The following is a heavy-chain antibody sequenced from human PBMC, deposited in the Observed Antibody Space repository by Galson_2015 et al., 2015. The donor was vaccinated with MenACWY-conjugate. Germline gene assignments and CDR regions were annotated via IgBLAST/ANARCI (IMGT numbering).Heavy chain of an antibody. CDR3: AKEERGSYSRTPYGMDV. D-gene: IGHD1-26*01. V-gene: IGHV3-23*01. CDR2: ISATGGST. J-gene: IGHJ6*02. Sequence: SLRLSCAGSGFTFSDYAMTWVRQAPEKGLEWVSGISATGGSTYYADSVKGRFTISRDNSKNTLYLQVNSLRAEDTALYYCAKEERGSYSRTPYGMDVWGQGTTVTVSS. CDR1: GFTFSDYA.